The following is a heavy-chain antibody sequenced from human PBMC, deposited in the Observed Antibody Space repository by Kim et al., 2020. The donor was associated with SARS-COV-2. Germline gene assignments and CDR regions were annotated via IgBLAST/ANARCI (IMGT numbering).Heavy chain of an antibody. CDR2: IYYSGST. J-gene: IGHJ4*02. CDR3: ASGGYRVLRYFDY. V-gene: IGHV4-39*01. D-gene: IGHD3-9*01. Sequence: SETLSLTCTVSGGSISSSSYYWGWIRQPPGKGLEWIGSIYYSGSTYYNPSLKSRVTISVDTSKNQFSLKLSPVTAADTAVYYCASGGYRVLRYFDYWGQGTLVTVSS. CDR1: GGSISSSSYY.